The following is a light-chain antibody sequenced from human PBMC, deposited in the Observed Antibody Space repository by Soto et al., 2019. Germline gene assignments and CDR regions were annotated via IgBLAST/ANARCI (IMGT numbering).Light chain of an antibody. CDR2: AAS. J-gene: IGKJ2*02. CDR3: QQSFNTPRT. Sequence: IKMTQSPSSLSQSFGARVTILCRAIQRISRYLNWYQQKPGKAPNLLISAASTLQSGVPSRFSGSGFDSDFTLTITSLQPEDVATYYCQQSFNTPRTFGQGTKVEIK. CDR1: QRISRY. V-gene: IGKV1-39*01.